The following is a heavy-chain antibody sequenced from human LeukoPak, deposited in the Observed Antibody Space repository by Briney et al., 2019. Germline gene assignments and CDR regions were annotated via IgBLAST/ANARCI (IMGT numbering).Heavy chain of an antibody. J-gene: IGHJ4*02. CDR2: IYHSGST. V-gene: IGHV4-38-2*02. CDR1: GYSISSGYY. Sequence: SETLSLTCTVSGYSISSGYYWGWIRQPPGKGLEWIGSIYHSGSTYYNPSLKSRVTISVDTSKNQFSLKLSSVTAADTAVYYCASWVNYDSSGDDYWGQGTLVTVSS. D-gene: IGHD3-22*01. CDR3: ASWVNYDSSGDDY.